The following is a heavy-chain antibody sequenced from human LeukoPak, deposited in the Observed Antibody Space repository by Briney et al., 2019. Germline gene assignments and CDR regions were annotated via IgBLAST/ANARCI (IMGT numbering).Heavy chain of an antibody. D-gene: IGHD3-9*01. J-gene: IGHJ4*02. V-gene: IGHV3-23*01. CDR3: AKDLNKILRYFDWLSPLDY. CDR2: IVGSGDST. CDR1: GFTFSSYA. Sequence: GSLRLSCAASGFTFSSYAMSWVRQAPGKGLEWVSAIVGSGDSTFYADSVKGRFTISRDNSRNTLYLQMNSLRAEDTAVYSCAKDLNKILRYFDWLSPLDYWGQGTLVTVSS.